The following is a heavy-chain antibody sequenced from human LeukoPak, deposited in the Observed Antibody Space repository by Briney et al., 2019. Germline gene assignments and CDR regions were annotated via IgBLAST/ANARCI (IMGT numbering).Heavy chain of an antibody. D-gene: IGHD2-2*02. CDR1: GGTFSSYT. J-gene: IGHJ3*01. CDR3: ARGTAAIRGNAFDV. Sequence: SVKVSCKASGGTFSSYTISWVRQAPGQGLEWMGRIIPILGIANYAQKFQGRVTITADKSTSTAYMELSSLRSEDTAVYYCARGTAAIRGNAFDVWGQGTMVTVSS. V-gene: IGHV1-69*02. CDR2: IIPILGIA.